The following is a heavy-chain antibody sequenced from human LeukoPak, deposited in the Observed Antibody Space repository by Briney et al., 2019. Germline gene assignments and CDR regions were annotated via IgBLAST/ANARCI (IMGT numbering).Heavy chain of an antibody. CDR2: ISTDGSYK. D-gene: IGHD3-16*01. CDR3: ARSLIPGRWYFDL. Sequence: GGSVRLSCAVSGFTFSSFPFHWVRQAPGKGLEWVAAISTDGSYKYHGDSVKGRFTISRDNPMNTLYLQMNGLRPDDTTVYYCARSLIPGRWYFDLWGRGTLVTVSS. V-gene: IGHV3-30*04. J-gene: IGHJ2*01. CDR1: GFTFSSFP.